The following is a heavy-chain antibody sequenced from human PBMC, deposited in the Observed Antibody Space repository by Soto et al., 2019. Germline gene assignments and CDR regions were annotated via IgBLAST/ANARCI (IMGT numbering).Heavy chain of an antibody. CDR2: ISYDGSNK. Sequence: QPGGSLRLSCAASGFTFSSYGMHWVRQAPGKGLEWVAVISYDGSNKYYADSVKGRFTISRDNSKNTLYLQMNSLRAEDTAVYYCAKDNCISTSCYRLYNWFDPWGQGTLVTVSS. CDR3: AKDNCISTSCYRLYNWFDP. D-gene: IGHD2-2*01. J-gene: IGHJ5*02. CDR1: GFTFSSYG. V-gene: IGHV3-30*18.